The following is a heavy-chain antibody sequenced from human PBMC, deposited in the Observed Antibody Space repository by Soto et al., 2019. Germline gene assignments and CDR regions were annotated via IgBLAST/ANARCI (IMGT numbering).Heavy chain of an antibody. CDR3: AKDIYSSSSGQDY. J-gene: IGHJ4*02. D-gene: IGHD6-6*01. V-gene: IGHV3-9*01. CDR2: ISWNGGNI. CDR1: GFTFDDYA. Sequence: VQLVESGGGLVQPGRSLRLSCAASGFTFDDYAMHWVRQAPGKGLEWVSGISWNGGNIGYADSVKDRFTISRDNAKNSLFLQMNSLRADDTALYFCAKDIYSSSSGQDYWGQGTPVTVSS.